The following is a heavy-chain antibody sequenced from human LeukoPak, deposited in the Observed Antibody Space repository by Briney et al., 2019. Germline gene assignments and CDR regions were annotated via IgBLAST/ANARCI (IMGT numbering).Heavy chain of an antibody. D-gene: IGHD3-10*01. CDR3: AKSRGIISRFDP. CDR2: ISGSGGST. Sequence: GGSLRLSCAASGFTFSSYAMSWVRQARGEGLGWVSAISGSGGSTYYADSVKGRFTISRDNSKNTLYLQMNSLRAEDTAVYYCAKSRGIISRFDPWGQGTLVTVSS. V-gene: IGHV3-23*01. CDR1: GFTFSSYA. J-gene: IGHJ5*02.